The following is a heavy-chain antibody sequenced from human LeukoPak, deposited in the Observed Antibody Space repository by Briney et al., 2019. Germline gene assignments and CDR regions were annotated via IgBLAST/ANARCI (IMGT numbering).Heavy chain of an antibody. CDR1: GYSLTKYS. CDR3: ARDRASGSYDY. Sequence: ASVKVSCKASGYSLTKYSINWVRQAPGQGLEWMGWIITDTGRSTYAQGFTGRFVFSLDTSVSTAYLQITSLQAEDTGVYFCARDRASGSYDYWGQGTLVTVPS. V-gene: IGHV7-4-1*02. D-gene: IGHD1-26*01. CDR2: IITDTGRS. J-gene: IGHJ4*02.